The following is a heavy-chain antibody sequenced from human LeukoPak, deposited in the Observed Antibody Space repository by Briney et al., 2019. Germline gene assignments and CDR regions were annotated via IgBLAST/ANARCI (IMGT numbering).Heavy chain of an antibody. J-gene: IGHJ4*02. Sequence: ASVKVSCKASGYTFTGYYMHWVRQAPGQGLEWMGWINPNSGGTNYAQKFQGRVTMTRDTSISTDYMELSRLRSVDTAVYYCARDPNPLDYYESNGPLDYGCQGTLVTVSS. CDR3: ARDPNPLDYYESNGPLDY. V-gene: IGHV1-2*02. CDR1: GYTFTGYY. CDR2: INPNSGGT. D-gene: IGHD3-22*01.